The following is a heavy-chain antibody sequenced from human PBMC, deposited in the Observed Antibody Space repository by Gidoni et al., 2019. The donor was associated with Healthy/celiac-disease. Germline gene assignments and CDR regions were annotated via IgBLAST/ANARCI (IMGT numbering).Heavy chain of an antibody. Sequence: QVQLVESGGGLVKPGGSLRLSCAASGFTFSDYYMSWIRQAPGKGLEWVSYISSSGSTIYYADSVKGRFTISRDNAKNSLYLQMNSLRAEDTAVYYCARDPPRPFGLRFLDGGHRDQDYIDYWGQGTLVTVSS. J-gene: IGHJ4*02. CDR1: GFTFSDYY. CDR2: ISSSGSTI. V-gene: IGHV3-11*01. CDR3: ARDPPRPFGLRFLDGGHRDQDYIDY. D-gene: IGHD3-3*01.